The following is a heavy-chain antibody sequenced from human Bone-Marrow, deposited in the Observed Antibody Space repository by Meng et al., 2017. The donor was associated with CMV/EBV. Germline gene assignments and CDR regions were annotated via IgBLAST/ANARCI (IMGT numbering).Heavy chain of an antibody. D-gene: IGHD5-24*01. CDR3: ARDLHERWLQLEAVLYY. Sequence: SVKVSCKPCGGTFSSYAISWVRQAPGQGLEWMGGIIPIFGKANYAQKLQGRVTITTDESTSTAYMELSSLRSEDTAVYYCARDLHERWLQLEAVLYYWGQGTLVTVSS. CDR2: IIPIFGKA. V-gene: IGHV1-69*05. J-gene: IGHJ4*02. CDR1: GGTFSSYA.